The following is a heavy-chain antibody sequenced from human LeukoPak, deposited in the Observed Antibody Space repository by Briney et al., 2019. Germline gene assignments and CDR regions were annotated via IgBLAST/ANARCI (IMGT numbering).Heavy chain of an antibody. V-gene: IGHV3-23*01. Sequence: PGGSLRLSCAASGFTFSSYAMSWVRQAPGKGLEWVSAISGSGGSTYYADSVKGGLTISRDNSKNTLYLQMNSLRAEDTAVYYCAKETGYPNTRMDVWGQGTTVTVSS. D-gene: IGHD3-9*01. CDR3: AKETGYPNTRMDV. CDR1: GFTFSSYA. CDR2: ISGSGGST. J-gene: IGHJ6*02.